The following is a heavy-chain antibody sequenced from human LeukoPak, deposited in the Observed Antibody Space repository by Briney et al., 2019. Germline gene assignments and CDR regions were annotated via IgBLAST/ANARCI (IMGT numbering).Heavy chain of an antibody. D-gene: IGHD6-6*01. CDR3: ARGPSIAARPLPYAYMDV. Sequence: ASVKVSCKASGYTFTSYGISWVRQAPGQGLEWMGWISAYNGNTNYAQKLQGRVTMTTDTSTSTAYMELRSLRSDDTAVYYCARGPSIAARPLPYAYMDVWGKGTTVTVSS. CDR2: ISAYNGNT. CDR1: GYTFTSYG. V-gene: IGHV1-18*01. J-gene: IGHJ6*03.